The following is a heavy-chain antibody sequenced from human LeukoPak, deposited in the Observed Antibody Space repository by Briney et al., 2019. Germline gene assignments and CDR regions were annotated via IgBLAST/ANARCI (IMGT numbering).Heavy chain of an antibody. CDR1: GFTYSSYS. CDR2: ISSSSSYI. D-gene: IGHD3-16*01. J-gene: IGHJ4*02. CDR3: AKGHMTTFESDY. V-gene: IGHV3-21*04. Sequence: GGSLRLSCAASGFTYSSYSMNWVRQAPGKGLEWVSSISSSSSYIYYADSVKGRFTISRDNAKNSLYLQMNSLRAEDTAVYYCAKGHMTTFESDYWGQGTLVTVSS.